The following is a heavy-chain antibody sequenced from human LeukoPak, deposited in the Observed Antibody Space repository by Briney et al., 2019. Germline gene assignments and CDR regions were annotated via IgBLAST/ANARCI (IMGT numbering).Heavy chain of an antibody. V-gene: IGHV1-69*13. J-gene: IGHJ6*02. D-gene: IGHD6-19*01. Sequence: SVKVSRKASGGTFSNYAISWVRQAPGQGLEWMGGIIPMSGTTNYAQKFQGRVTITADESTNTAYMALSSLRSEDTALYYCAREQWLVPHRYYYYGMDVWGQGTTVTVSS. CDR2: IIPMSGTT. CDR1: GGTFSNYA. CDR3: AREQWLVPHRYYYYGMDV.